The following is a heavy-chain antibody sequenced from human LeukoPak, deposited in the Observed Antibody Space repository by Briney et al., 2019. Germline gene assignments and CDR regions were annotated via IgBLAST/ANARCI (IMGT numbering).Heavy chain of an antibody. V-gene: IGHV4-30-2*01. CDR2: IYHSGST. Sequence: PSETLSLTCTVSGGSISSGGYYWSWIRQPPGKGLEWIGYIYHSGSTYYNPSLKSRVTISVDRSKNQFSLKLSSVTAADTAVYYCARQAVGSITMVRGVHDAFDIWGQGTMVTVSS. CDR1: GGSISSGGYY. D-gene: IGHD3-10*01. J-gene: IGHJ3*02. CDR3: ARQAVGSITMVRGVHDAFDI.